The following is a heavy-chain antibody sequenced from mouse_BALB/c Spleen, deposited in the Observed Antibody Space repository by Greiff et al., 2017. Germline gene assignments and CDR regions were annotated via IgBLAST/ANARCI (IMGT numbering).Heavy chain of an antibody. D-gene: IGHD1-1*02. CDR2: ISSGSSTI. Sequence: EVHLVESGGGLVQPGGSRKLSCAASGFTFSSFGMHWVRQAPEKGLEWVAYISSGSSTIYYADTVKGRFTISRDNPKNTLFLQMTSLRSEDTAMYYCASGGNYAMDYWGQGTSVTVSS. V-gene: IGHV5-17*02. CDR1: GFTFSSFG. CDR3: ASGGNYAMDY. J-gene: IGHJ4*01.